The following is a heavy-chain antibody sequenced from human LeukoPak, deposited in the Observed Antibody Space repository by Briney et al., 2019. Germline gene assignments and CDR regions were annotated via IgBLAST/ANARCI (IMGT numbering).Heavy chain of an antibody. CDR3: ARDLSSDSYYFDY. D-gene: IGHD3-22*01. J-gene: IGHJ4*02. CDR2: ISYDGSNK. V-gene: IGHV3-30-3*01. CDR1: GFTFSSYA. Sequence: GRSLRLSCAASGFTFSSYAMHWVRQAPGKGLEWVAVISYDGSNKYYADSVKGRFTISRDNSKNTLYLQMNSLRAEDTAVYYCARDLSSDSYYFDYWGQGTLVTVSS.